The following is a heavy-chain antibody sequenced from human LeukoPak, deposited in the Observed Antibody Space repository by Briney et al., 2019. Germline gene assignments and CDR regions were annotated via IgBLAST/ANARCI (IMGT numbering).Heavy chain of an antibody. V-gene: IGHV4-4*07. CDR2: IYTSGST. J-gene: IGHJ5*02. D-gene: IGHD3-3*01. Sequence: SETLSLTCTVSGGSISSYYWSWIRQPAGKGLEWIGRIYTSGSTNYNPSLKSRVTISVDTSKNQFSLKLSSVTAADTAVYYCARQRIDFWSGYYSPPVYNWFDPWGQGTLVTVSS. CDR1: GGSISSYY. CDR3: ARQRIDFWSGYYSPPVYNWFDP.